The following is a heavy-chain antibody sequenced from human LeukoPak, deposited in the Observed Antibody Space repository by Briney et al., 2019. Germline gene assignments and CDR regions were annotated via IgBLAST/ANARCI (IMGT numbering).Heavy chain of an antibody. CDR3: AKDMRFDWTPYYFDY. Sequence: GGSLRLSCAASGFTFNNYAMSWVRQAPGKGLEWVSAISGSGGSTYYADSVKGRFTISRDNSKNTLYLQMNSLRAEDTAVYYCAKDMRFDWTPYYFDYWGQGTLVTVSS. CDR2: ISGSGGST. CDR1: GFTFNNYA. D-gene: IGHD3-9*01. V-gene: IGHV3-23*01. J-gene: IGHJ4*02.